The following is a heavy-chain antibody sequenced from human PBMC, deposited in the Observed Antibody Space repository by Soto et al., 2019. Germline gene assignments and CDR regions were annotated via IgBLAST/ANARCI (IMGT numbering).Heavy chain of an antibody. V-gene: IGHV4-61*01. Sequence: LSLTCTVSGGSVSSGSYYWSWIRQPPGKGLEWIGYIYYSGSTNYNPSLKSRVTISVDTSKNQFSLKLSSVTAADTAVYYCTRLVPAPLAPFDYWGQGTLVTVSS. D-gene: IGHD2-2*01. CDR3: TRLVPAPLAPFDY. J-gene: IGHJ4*02. CDR2: IYYSGST. CDR1: GGSVSSGSYY.